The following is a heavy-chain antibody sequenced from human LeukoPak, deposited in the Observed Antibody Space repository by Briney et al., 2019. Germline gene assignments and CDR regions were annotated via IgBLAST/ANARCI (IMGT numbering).Heavy chain of an antibody. CDR3: ARALIPFVEVLRLDY. J-gene: IGHJ4*02. D-gene: IGHD1-26*01. CDR2: SIPIFGTA. V-gene: IGHV1-69*13. CDR1: GGTFSSYA. Sequence: GASVKVSCKASGGTFSSYAISWVRQAPGQGLEWMGGSIPIFGTANYAQKFQGRVTITADESTSTAYMELSSLRSEDTAVYYCARALIPFVEVLRLDYWGQGTLVTVSS.